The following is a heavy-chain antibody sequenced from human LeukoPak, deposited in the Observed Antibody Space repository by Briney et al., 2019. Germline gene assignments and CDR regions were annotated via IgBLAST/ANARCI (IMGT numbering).Heavy chain of an antibody. Sequence: SETLSLTCTVSGGSISSHYWSWIRQPPGKGLEWIGYTYYSGSTNYNPSLKSRVTISVDTSKNQFSLKLSSVTAADTAVYYCARSASGFGDLYFDYWGQGTLVTVSS. CDR2: TYYSGST. D-gene: IGHD3-10*01. V-gene: IGHV4-59*11. J-gene: IGHJ4*02. CDR1: GGSISSHY. CDR3: ARSASGFGDLYFDY.